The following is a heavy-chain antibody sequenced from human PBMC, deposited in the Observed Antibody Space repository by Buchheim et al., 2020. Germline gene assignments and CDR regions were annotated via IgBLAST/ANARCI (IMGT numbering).Heavy chain of an antibody. V-gene: IGHV1-46*03. Sequence: QVQLVQSGAEVKKPGASVKVSCKASGYTFTSYYMHWVRQAPGQGLEWMGIINPSGGSTSYAQTFQGRVTMTRDTSTSTVYMELSSLRSEDTAVYYCARAGILGYSSSSGQGYWGQGTL. CDR3: ARAGILGYSSSSGQGY. CDR2: INPSGGST. J-gene: IGHJ4*02. CDR1: GYTFTSYY. D-gene: IGHD6-6*01.